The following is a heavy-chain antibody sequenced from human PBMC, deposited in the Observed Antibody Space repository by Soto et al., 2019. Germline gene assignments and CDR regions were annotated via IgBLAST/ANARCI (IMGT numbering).Heavy chain of an antibody. CDR2: INGGSGHT. V-gene: IGHV1-3*01. CDR1: GFAFTNST. CDR3: ASVLTHNWLEP. D-gene: IGHD2-21*02. J-gene: IGHJ5*02. Sequence: ASVKVSCKASGFAFTNSTIHWVRQAPGQRLEWMGWINGGSGHTRYSQNFQARVTITKDTSASSAYMELRSLRSDDTAVYYCASVLTHNWLEPWGQGTLVTVSS.